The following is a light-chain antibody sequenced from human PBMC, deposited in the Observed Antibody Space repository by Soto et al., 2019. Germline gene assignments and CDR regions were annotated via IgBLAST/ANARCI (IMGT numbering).Light chain of an antibody. CDR2: GAS. J-gene: IGKJ1*01. V-gene: IGKV3-15*01. CDR3: QQYNNWPPWT. CDR1: QSVSSN. Sequence: EIVMTKSPATLSVSPGERATLSCRASQSVSSNLAWYQQKPGQPPRLLIYGASTRATGIPARFSGSGSGTELSLTISSLQSEDFAVYYCQQYNNWPPWTFGQGTKVEIK.